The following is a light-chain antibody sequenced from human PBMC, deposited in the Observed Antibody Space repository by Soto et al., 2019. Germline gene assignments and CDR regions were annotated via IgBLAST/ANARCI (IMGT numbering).Light chain of an antibody. CDR3: CSYAGSSTLYVV. V-gene: IGLV2-23*01. Sequence: QSALTQPASVSGSPGQSITISCTGTSSDVGSYNLVSWYQQHPGKAPKLMIYEGSKRPSGVSNRFSGSKSGNTASLTISGPQAEDEADYYCCSYAGSSTLYVVFGGGTKLPS. CDR2: EGS. J-gene: IGLJ2*01. CDR1: SSDVGSYNL.